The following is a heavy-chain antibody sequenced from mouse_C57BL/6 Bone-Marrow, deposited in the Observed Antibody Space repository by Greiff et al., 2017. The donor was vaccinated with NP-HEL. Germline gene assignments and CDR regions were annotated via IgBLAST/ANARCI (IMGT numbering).Heavy chain of an antibody. J-gene: IGHJ4*01. CDR3: ARALTMITTTDYYAMDY. V-gene: IGHV5-4*01. Sequence: EVQLVESGGGLVKPGGSLKLSCAASGFTFSSYAMSWVRQTPEKRLEWVATISDGGSYTYYPDNVKGRFTISRDNAKNNLYLQMSHLKSEDTAMYYCARALTMITTTDYYAMDYWGQGTSVTVSS. CDR2: ISDGGSYT. CDR1: GFTFSSYA. D-gene: IGHD2-4*01.